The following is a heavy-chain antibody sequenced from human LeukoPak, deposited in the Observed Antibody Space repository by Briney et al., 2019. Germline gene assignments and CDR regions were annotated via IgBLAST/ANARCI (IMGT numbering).Heavy chain of an antibody. Sequence: GGSLRLSCAASGFTFSSYWMSWVRQAPGKGLEWVANIKQDGSEKYYVDSVKGRFTISRDNAKNSLYLQMNSLRAEDTAVYYCARQPSDPRDAFDIWGQGTMVTVSS. D-gene: IGHD1-26*01. CDR1: GFTFSSYW. CDR2: IKQDGSEK. CDR3: ARQPSDPRDAFDI. J-gene: IGHJ3*02. V-gene: IGHV3-7*01.